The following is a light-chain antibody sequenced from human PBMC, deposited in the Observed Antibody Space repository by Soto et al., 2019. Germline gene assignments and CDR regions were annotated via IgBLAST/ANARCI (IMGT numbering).Light chain of an antibody. CDR3: SSYTSSSTYV. J-gene: IGLJ1*01. Sequence: QSVLTQPASVSGSPGQSITISCTGTSXDVGGYNYVSWYQQHPGKAPKLMIYEVSNRPSGVSNRFSGSKSGNTAPLTISGLQAEDEADYYCSSYTSSSTYVFGTGTKVTVL. CDR2: EVS. CDR1: SXDVGGYNY. V-gene: IGLV2-14*01.